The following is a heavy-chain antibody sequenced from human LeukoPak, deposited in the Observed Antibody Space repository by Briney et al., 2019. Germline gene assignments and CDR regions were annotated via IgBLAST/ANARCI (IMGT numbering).Heavy chain of an antibody. Sequence: GGSLRLSCAASGFTFSSYAMHWVRQAPGKGLEWVAVISYDGSNKYYADSVKGRFTISRDNSKNTLYLQMNSLRAEDTAVYYCARDRGWYWGQGTLVTASS. D-gene: IGHD6-19*01. V-gene: IGHV3-30-3*01. CDR3: ARDRGWY. CDR2: ISYDGSNK. CDR1: GFTFSSYA. J-gene: IGHJ4*02.